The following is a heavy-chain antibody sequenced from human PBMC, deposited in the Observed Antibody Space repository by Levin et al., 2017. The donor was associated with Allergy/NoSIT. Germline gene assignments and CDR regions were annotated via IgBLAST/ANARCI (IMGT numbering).Heavy chain of an antibody. Sequence: ASVKVSCKASGYTFSAYYIYWVRQAPGQGLEWMGWSNPHSAVTNYAEKFQGRVTMTRNTFISTAYLELTSLTYDDTAVYFCARAMGGFDYAPFDEWGQGTLVTVSS. D-gene: IGHD5-12*01. J-gene: IGHJ4*02. CDR2: SNPHSAVT. CDR1: GYTFSAYY. V-gene: IGHV1-2*02. CDR3: ARAMGGFDYAPFDE.